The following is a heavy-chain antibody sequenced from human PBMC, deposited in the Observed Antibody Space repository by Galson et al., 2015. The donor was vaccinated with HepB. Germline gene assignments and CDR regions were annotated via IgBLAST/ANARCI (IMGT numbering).Heavy chain of an antibody. J-gene: IGHJ6*02. Sequence: SLRLSCAASGFTFSVHYMSWIRQAPGKGLEWVSTISSSGSYINYADSVKGRFTISRDNAKNSLYLQMNSLRAEDTAVYYCARDFDSSGRGYYYGMDVWGQGTTVTVSS. CDR1: GFTFSVHY. CDR3: ARDFDSSGRGYYYGMDV. D-gene: IGHD3-22*01. V-gene: IGHV3-11*06. CDR2: ISSSGSYI.